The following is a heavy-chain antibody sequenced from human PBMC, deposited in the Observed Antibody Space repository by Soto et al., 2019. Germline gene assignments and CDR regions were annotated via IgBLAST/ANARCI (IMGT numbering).Heavy chain of an antibody. D-gene: IGHD3-3*01. V-gene: IGHV1-2*04. CDR1: GYTFTGYY. J-gene: IGHJ6*03. CDR2: INPNSGGT. Sequence: ASVKVSCKASGYTFTGYYMHWVRQAPGQGLEWMGWINPNSGGTNYAQKFQGWVTMTRDTSISTAYMELSRLRSDDTAVYCCARDSGYYNYYYYYYMDVWGKGTTVTV. CDR3: ARDSGYYNYYYYYYMDV.